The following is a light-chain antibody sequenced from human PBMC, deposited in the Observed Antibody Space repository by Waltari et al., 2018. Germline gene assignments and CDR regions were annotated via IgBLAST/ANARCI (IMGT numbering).Light chain of an antibody. J-gene: IGKJ4*01. CDR1: QDISNY. CDR3: QQYDNFPAT. Sequence: DIQMTQSPTSLPASVGDRVTITCQASQDISNYLNWYQQKPGKAPKLLIYDASNLEIGVPSTFTGSGSGTDFTFTISSLQPEDIATYYCQQYDNFPATFGGGTKVEIK. CDR2: DAS. V-gene: IGKV1-33*01.